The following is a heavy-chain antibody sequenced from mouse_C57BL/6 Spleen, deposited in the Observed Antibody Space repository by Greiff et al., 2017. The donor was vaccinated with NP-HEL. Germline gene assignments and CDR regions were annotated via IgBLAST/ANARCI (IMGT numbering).Heavy chain of an antibody. V-gene: IGHV1-82*01. CDR3: ARGGTHFDY. CDR1: GYAFSSSW. CDR2: IYPGDGDT. Sequence: QVQLKESGPELVKPGASVKISCKASGYAFSSSWMNWVKQRPGKGLEWIGRIYPGDGDTNYNGKFKGKATLTADKSSSTAYMQLSSLTSEDSAVYFCARGGTHFDYWGQGTTLTVSS. J-gene: IGHJ2*01. D-gene: IGHD4-1*01.